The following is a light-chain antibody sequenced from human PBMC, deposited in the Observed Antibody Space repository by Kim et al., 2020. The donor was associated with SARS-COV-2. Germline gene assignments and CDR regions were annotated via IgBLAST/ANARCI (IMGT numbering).Light chain of an antibody. CDR2: GAY. CDR1: QNINKY. J-gene: IGKJ4*01. CDR3: QQFDDLPIT. V-gene: IGKV1-33*01. Sequence: AYVGDRLTITCQASQNINKYLNWYKQKPEKAPKLVIYGAYNVETGVPSRVSGSGSGTDFTFTITSLQPDDIATYYCQQFDDLPITFGGGTKVDIK.